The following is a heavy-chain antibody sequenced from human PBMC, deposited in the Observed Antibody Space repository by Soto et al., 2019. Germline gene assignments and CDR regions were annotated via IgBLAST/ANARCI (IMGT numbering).Heavy chain of an antibody. D-gene: IGHD3-3*02. V-gene: IGHV4-34*01. CDR1: GGSFTGYY. Sequence: SEALSLTCAVYGGSFTGYYWTWIRQTPGKGLEWIGEINYRGSSYYNPSLESRISMAVDTSKNQFSLKLRSVTAADTAVYFCVRGQPHRITIFEVVIRSYDYGMDIWGQGTTVTVSS. J-gene: IGHJ6*02. CDR3: VRGQPHRITIFEVVIRSYDYGMDI. CDR2: INYRGSS.